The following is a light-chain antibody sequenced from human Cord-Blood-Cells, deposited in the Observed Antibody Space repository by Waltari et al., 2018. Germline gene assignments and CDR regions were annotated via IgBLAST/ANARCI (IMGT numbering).Light chain of an antibody. CDR3: QQRSNWPST. V-gene: IGKV3-11*01. CDR2: DAS. CDR1: QCVSSY. J-gene: IGKJ3*01. Sequence: EIVLTQSPATLSFSTGERATISCRASQCVSSYLAWYKQKPGQAPSLLIYDASNRATGIPARFSGSGSGTDCTLTISSLEPEDFAVYYCQQRSNWPSTFGPGTKVDIK.